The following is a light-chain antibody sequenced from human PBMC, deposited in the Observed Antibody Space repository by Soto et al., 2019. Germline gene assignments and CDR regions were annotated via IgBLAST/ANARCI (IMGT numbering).Light chain of an antibody. CDR2: EVS. Sequence: QSVLTQPPSASGSPGQSVTISCSGSSSDIGGYTYVSWYQHHPGKAPKLMIYEVSKRPSGVPDRFSGSKSGNTASLTISGLQAEDEADYYCSSYTSSSTYVFGTGTKVTVL. J-gene: IGLJ1*01. CDR3: SSYTSSSTYV. V-gene: IGLV2-8*01. CDR1: SSDIGGYTY.